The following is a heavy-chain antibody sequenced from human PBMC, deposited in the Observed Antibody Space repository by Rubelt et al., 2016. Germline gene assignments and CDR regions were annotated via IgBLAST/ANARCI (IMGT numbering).Heavy chain of an antibody. CDR2: INTDGST. CDR3: ARVADTSGYLDY. V-gene: IGHV3-74*01. Sequence: GKRLVWVSRINTDGSTSYADSVKGRVTISRDNGKNTLHLQMNSLRAEDTALYYCARVADTSGYLDYWGQGTLVTVSS. D-gene: IGHD3-22*01. J-gene: IGHJ4*02.